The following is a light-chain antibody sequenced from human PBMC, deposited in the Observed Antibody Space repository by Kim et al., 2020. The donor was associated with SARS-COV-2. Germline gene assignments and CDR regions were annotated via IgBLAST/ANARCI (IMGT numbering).Light chain of an antibody. CDR2: QDS. CDR3: QAWDSSPYVV. Sequence: VFPGQTASITCSGDKLGDKYACWYQQKPGQSPVLVIYQDSKLPSGIPERFSGSNSGNTATLTISGTQAMDEADYYCQAWDSSPYVVFGGGTQLTVL. V-gene: IGLV3-1*01. CDR1: KLGDKY. J-gene: IGLJ2*01.